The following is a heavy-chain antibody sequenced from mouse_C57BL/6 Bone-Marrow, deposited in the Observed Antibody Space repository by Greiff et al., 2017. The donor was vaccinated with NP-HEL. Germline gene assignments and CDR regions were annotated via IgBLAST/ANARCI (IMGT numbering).Heavy chain of an antibody. CDR1: GFTFSDYG. CDR2: ISNLAYSI. CDR3: ARGGDSSGQAWFAY. D-gene: IGHD3-2*02. J-gene: IGHJ3*01. V-gene: IGHV5-15*01. Sequence: EVKLMESGGGLVQPGGSLKLSCAASGFTFSDYGMAWVRQAPRKGPEWVAFISNLAYSIYYADTVTGRFTISRENAKNTLYLEMSSLRSEDTAMYYCARGGDSSGQAWFAYWGQGTLVTVSA.